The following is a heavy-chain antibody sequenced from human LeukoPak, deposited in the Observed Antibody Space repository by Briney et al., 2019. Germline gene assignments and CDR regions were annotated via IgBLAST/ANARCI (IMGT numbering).Heavy chain of an antibody. D-gene: IGHD3-9*01. V-gene: IGHV3-53*01. J-gene: IGHJ4*02. CDR1: GFTVSGNS. Sequence: GGSLRLSCAASGFTVSGNSMSWVRQAPGKGPEWVSIIYSGGSTYYADSVKGRFTTSRDNSKNTLYLQMNSLRAEDTAVYYCARDAGYFYFDYWGQGTLVTVSS. CDR3: ARDAGYFYFDY. CDR2: IYSGGST.